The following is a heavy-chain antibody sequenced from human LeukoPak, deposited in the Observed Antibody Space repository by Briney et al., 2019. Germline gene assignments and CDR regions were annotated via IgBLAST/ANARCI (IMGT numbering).Heavy chain of an antibody. CDR2: IYYSGST. J-gene: IGHJ4*02. CDR3: ARTGVVATSYFFDY. CDR1: GGSISSYY. D-gene: IGHD5-12*01. Sequence: SETLSLTCTVSGGSISSYYWSWVRQPPGKGLEWIGYIYYSGSTNYNPSLRSRVTMSVDTSKNQFSLKLTSVTAADTAVYYCARTGVVATSYFFDYWGQGILVTVSS. V-gene: IGHV4-59*01.